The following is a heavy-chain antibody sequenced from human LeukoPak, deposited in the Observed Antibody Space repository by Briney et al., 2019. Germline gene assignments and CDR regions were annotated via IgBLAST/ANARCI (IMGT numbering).Heavy chain of an antibody. V-gene: IGHV3-23*01. CDR2: YSGSGGSA. CDR3: AKDLPPEPFWSGYSFHDY. CDR1: VFTFSSYA. Sequence: RPGGPLRLSCAAPVFTFSSYAMSSVRQAPGKGLEWVPAYSGSGGSAYYEDSMKGRFTITRDNSKNTLNLQMNSLRAEDTAVYYCAKDLPPEPFWSGYSFHDYWGQGTLVTVSS. J-gene: IGHJ4*02. D-gene: IGHD3-3*01.